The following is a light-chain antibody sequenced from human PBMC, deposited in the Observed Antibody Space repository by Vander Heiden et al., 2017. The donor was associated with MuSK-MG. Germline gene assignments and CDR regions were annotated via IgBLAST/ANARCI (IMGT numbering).Light chain of an antibody. CDR1: QSISSY. V-gene: IGKV1-39*01. CDR3: QQSYSNLFMYT. J-gene: IGKJ2*01. Sequence: DIQMTQSPSSLSASVGDRVTITCRASQSISSYLNWYQQKPGKAPKLLIYAASSLQSEVPSRFSGSGSGTDFTLTISSLQPEDFATYYCQQSYSNLFMYTFGQGTKLEIK. CDR2: AAS.